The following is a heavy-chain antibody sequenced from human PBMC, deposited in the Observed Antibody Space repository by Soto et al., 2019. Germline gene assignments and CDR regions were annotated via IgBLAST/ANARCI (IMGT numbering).Heavy chain of an antibody. CDR3: ARAPNYDFWSGLAGMDV. V-gene: IGHV3-33*01. D-gene: IGHD3-3*01. Sequence: GGSLRLSCAASGFTFSSYGMHWVRQAPGKGLEWVAVIWYDGSNKYYADSVKGRFTISRDNSKNTLYLQMNSLRAEDTAVYYCARAPNYDFWSGLAGMDVWGQGTTVTVSS. J-gene: IGHJ6*02. CDR2: IWYDGSNK. CDR1: GFTFSSYG.